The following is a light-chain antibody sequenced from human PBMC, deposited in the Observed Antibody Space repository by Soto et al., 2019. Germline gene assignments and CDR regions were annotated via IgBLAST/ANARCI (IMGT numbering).Light chain of an antibody. J-gene: IGKJ1*01. V-gene: IGKV3-20*01. CDR1: QIVSSSY. Sequence: EIVLTQSPGTLSLSPGDRATLSCRASQIVSSSYLAWYQQKPGQAPRLLMYGASNRATGIPDRFSGSGSGTDFTLTISGLEPEDFAVYYCQQYNNWPPWTFGQGTKVDIK. CDR2: GAS. CDR3: QQYNNWPPWT.